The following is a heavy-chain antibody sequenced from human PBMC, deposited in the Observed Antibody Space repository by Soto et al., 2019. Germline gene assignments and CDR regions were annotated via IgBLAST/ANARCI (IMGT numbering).Heavy chain of an antibody. CDR3: VHTGYPRYALLR. CDR1: GLSLSTSGMG. V-gene: IGHV2-5*02. Sequence: QITLKESGPTLVKPTQTLTLTCTFSGLSLSTSGMGVGWIRQSPGKALEWLALFYGDDDKPYSPSLKSRLTTSKDTSKDQVVLTVTNMDPVDTGTYYCVHTGYPRYALLRWGQGPLFTVSS. CDR2: FYGDDDK. J-gene: IGHJ4*02. D-gene: IGHD2-15*01.